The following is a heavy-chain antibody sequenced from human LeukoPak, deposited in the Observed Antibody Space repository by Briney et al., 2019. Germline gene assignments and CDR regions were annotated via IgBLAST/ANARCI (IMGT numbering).Heavy chain of an antibody. CDR3: ARYKLITVDAFDV. J-gene: IGHJ3*01. V-gene: IGHV4-59*01. CDR2: VYDSGTT. D-gene: IGHD2-8*01. CDR1: GGSISTYS. Sequence: PSETLSLTCTVSGGSISTYSWNWIPEPPRKGLEWIGYVYDSGTTDYNPSLKSRLTISVDTSKNQFSLRLSSVTAADTAVYYCARYKLITVDAFDVWGQGTMVTVSS.